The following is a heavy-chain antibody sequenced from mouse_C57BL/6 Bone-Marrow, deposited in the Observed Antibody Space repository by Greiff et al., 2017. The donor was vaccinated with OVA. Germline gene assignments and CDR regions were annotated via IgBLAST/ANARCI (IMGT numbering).Heavy chain of an antibody. CDR1: GYTFTSYW. D-gene: IGHD3-2*02. CDR2: IDPSDSET. Sequence: VKLQESGAELVRPGSSVKLSCKASGYTFTSYWMHWVKQRPIQGLEWIGNIDPSDSETHYNQKFKDKATLTVDKSSSTAYMQLSSLTSEDSAVYYCARDSAGDRDWGQGTTLTVSS. CDR3: ARDSAGDRD. J-gene: IGHJ2*01. V-gene: IGHV1-52*01.